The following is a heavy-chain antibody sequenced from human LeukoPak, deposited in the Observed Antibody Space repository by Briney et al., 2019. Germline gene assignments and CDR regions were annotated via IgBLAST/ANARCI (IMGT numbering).Heavy chain of an antibody. Sequence: ASVTVSCKASGYTFTSYGISWVRQPPGPGLEWKGWISAYNSNTNYAQKPQGRVTMTPDTSTSTAYMELRSLRSDDTDVDYCARERITIFGVVIIHHYFDYWGQGTLVTVSS. V-gene: IGHV1-18*01. D-gene: IGHD3-3*01. CDR2: ISAYNSNT. CDR3: ARERITIFGVVIIHHYFDY. J-gene: IGHJ4*02. CDR1: GYTFTSYG.